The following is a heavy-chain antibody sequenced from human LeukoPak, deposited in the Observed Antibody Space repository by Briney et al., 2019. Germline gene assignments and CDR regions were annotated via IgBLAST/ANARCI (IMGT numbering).Heavy chain of an antibody. CDR3: SKDDYGSGSYYSGY. Sequence: PGGSLRLSCTASGFTFGDYALSWVRQAPGKGLEWVGFIRSNAYGGTTEYAASAKGRFTISRHGSKSIAYLQMNSLKTEDTAVYYCSKDDYGSGSYYSGYWGQGTLVTVSS. J-gene: IGHJ4*02. CDR2: IRSNAYGGTT. CDR1: GFTFGDYA. D-gene: IGHD3-10*01. V-gene: IGHV3-49*04.